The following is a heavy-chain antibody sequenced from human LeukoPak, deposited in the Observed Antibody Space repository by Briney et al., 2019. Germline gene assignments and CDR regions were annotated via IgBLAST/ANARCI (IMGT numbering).Heavy chain of an antibody. CDR2: IYRGGST. J-gene: IGHJ4*02. Sequence: GGSQRLSCAASGFNVSNNYMSWVRQAPGKGLEWVSVIYRGGSTYYADSVKGRFTMSRDSSKNTVYLQMDSLRAEDTAVYYCARDRGAAAGNWGQGTLVTVSS. CDR1: GFNVSNNY. D-gene: IGHD6-13*01. V-gene: IGHV3-53*01. CDR3: ARDRGAAAGN.